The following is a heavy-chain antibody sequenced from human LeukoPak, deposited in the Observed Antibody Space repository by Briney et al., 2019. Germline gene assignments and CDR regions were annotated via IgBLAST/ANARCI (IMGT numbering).Heavy chain of an antibody. CDR3: AKGHYGSGSYYNGGGDY. CDR2: VSYDGSNQ. J-gene: IGHJ4*02. Sequence: GRSLRLSCAASGFTFSTYGMHWVRQAPGKGLEWVADVSYDGSNQFYADSVRGRFTISRDNAKNSLYLQMNSLRAEDTALYYCAKGHYGSGSYYNGGGDYWGQGTLVTVSS. CDR1: GFTFSTYG. V-gene: IGHV3-30*18. D-gene: IGHD3-10*01.